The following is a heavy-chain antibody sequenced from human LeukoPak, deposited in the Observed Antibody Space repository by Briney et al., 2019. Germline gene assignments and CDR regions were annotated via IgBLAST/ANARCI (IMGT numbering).Heavy chain of an antibody. CDR2: ISVSGGST. J-gene: IGHJ4*02. V-gene: IGHV3-23*01. Sequence: GGSLRLSCAASGFTFSSCAMSWVRQAPGKGLEWVSAISVSGGSTYYADSVKGRFTISRDNSKNTLYLQMNSLRAEDTAVYYCAKARHYGDYNLLFDYWGQGTLVTVSS. CDR1: GFTFSSCA. D-gene: IGHD4-17*01. CDR3: AKARHYGDYNLLFDY.